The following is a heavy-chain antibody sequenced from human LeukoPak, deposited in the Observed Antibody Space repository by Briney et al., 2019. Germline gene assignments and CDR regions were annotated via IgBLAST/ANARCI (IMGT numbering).Heavy chain of an antibody. J-gene: IGHJ5*02. Sequence: ASVKVSCKASGYTFTSYDINWVRQATGQGLEWMGWMNPNSGNTDYAQKFQGRVTMTRNTSISTAYMELSSLRSEDTAVYYCARGRRYCSGGSCYSVWFDPWGQGTLVTVSS. V-gene: IGHV1-8*01. CDR2: MNPNSGNT. CDR3: ARGRRYCSGGSCYSVWFDP. D-gene: IGHD2-15*01. CDR1: GYTFTSYD.